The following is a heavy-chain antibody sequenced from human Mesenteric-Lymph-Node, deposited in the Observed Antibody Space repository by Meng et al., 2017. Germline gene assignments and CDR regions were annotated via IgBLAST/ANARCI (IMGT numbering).Heavy chain of an antibody. CDR1: GFTFSSHE. J-gene: IGHJ1*01. Sequence: GGSLRLSCAASGFTFSSHEMNWVRQAPGKGLEWVSYISSSGSTIYYADSVKGRFTISRDNAKNSLYLQMNSLRAEDTAVYHCARDQGSYGNFQHWGQGTLVTVSS. D-gene: IGHD3-16*01. V-gene: IGHV3-48*03. CDR2: ISSSGSTI. CDR3: ARDQGSYGNFQH.